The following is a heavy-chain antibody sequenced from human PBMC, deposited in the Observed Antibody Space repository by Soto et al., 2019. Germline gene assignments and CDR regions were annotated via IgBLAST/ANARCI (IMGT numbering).Heavy chain of an antibody. V-gene: IGHV3-30*18. CDR2: ISYDGSNK. CDR1: GFTFSSYG. D-gene: IGHD3-3*01. J-gene: IGHJ6*02. CDR3: AKAEGITIFGVVPGYYGMDV. Sequence: GGSLRLSCAASGFTFSSYGMHRVRQAPGKGLEWVAVISYDGSNKYYADSVKGRFTISRDNSKNTLYLQMNSLRAEDTAVYYCAKAEGITIFGVVPGYYGMDVWGQGTTVTVSS.